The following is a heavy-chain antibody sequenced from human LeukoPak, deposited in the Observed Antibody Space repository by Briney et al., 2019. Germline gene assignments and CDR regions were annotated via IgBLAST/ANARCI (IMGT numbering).Heavy chain of an antibody. V-gene: IGHV3-23*01. D-gene: IGHD1-1*01. CDR2: ISGSGAST. Sequence: GGSLRLSCLASGFTFRNYAMTWVRQAPGKGLEWVSAISGSGASTYYADSVRGRFTISRDNAKNSLYLQMNSLRAEDTAVYYCARDWKHAFDMWGQGTMVTVSS. CDR1: GFTFRNYA. J-gene: IGHJ3*02. CDR3: ARDWKHAFDM.